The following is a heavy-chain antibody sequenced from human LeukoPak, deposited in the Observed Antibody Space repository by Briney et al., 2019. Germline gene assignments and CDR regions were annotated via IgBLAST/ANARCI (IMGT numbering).Heavy chain of an antibody. V-gene: IGHV4-4*07. CDR3: ARGWDYDFWSGSQPFDY. Sequence: SETLSLTCTVSGGSISSYYWSWIRQPAGKGLEWIGRIYTSGSTNYNPSLKSRVTMSVDTSKNQFSLKLSSVTAADTAVYYCARGWDYDFWSGSQPFDYWGQGTLATVSS. D-gene: IGHD3-3*01. J-gene: IGHJ4*02. CDR2: IYTSGST. CDR1: GGSISSYY.